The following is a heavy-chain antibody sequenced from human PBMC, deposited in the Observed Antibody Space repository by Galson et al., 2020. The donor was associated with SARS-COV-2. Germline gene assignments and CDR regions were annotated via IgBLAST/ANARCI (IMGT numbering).Heavy chain of an antibody. V-gene: IGHV1-18*01. CDR1: GDNFMKYG. CDR2: IGTKTGNT. J-gene: IGHJ4*02. D-gene: IGHD6-19*01. Sequence: ASVKVSCKASGDNFMKYGISWVRQAPGQGLEWMGWIGTKTGNTNYAQNLQGRVTLTTDTSTTTAYMELRSLRSDDTAVYYCARETSSGWYEYWGQGTLVTVSS. CDR3: ARETSSGWYEY.